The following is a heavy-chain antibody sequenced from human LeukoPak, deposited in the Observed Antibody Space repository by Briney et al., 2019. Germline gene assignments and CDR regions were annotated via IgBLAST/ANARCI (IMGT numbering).Heavy chain of an antibody. CDR1: GFTFSSYW. CDR3: ARINYDSSGTFDY. Sequence: GGSLRLSCAASGFTFSSYWMHWVRQAPGKGLEWVANIKQDGSEKYYVDSVKGRFTISRDNAKNSLFLQMNSLRAEDTAVYYCARINYDSSGTFDYWGQGTLVTVSS. V-gene: IGHV3-7*01. J-gene: IGHJ4*02. CDR2: IKQDGSEK. D-gene: IGHD3-22*01.